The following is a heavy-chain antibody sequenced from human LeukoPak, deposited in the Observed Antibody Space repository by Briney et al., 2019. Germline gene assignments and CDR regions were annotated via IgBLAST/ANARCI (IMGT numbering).Heavy chain of an antibody. V-gene: IGHV3-53*01. CDR3: ARGLVYYDTTGSYLAERPYFDS. D-gene: IGHD3-16*01. CDR1: GFNVSGNY. CDR2: INIHDDA. J-gene: IGHJ4*02. Sequence: GESLRLSCAASGFNVSGNYLTWVRQAPGRGLEWVSFINIHDDAFYADSVKGRFTVSRDNSKNILYLQMNSLRAEDTAIYYCARGLVYYDTTGSYLAERPYFDSWGQGTLVTVSS.